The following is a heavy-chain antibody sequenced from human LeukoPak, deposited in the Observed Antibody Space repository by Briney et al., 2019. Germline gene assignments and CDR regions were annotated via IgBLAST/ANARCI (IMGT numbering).Heavy chain of an antibody. CDR2: INHSGST. CDR1: GGSFSGYY. V-gene: IGHV4-34*01. CDR3: ARGRRGFDI. D-gene: IGHD3-10*01. Sequence: SETLSLTCAVYGGSFSGYYWSWIRPPPGKGLEWIGEINHSGSTNYNPSLKSRVTISVDTSKNQFSLKLSSVTAADTAVYYCARGRRGFDIWGQGTMVTVSS. J-gene: IGHJ3*02.